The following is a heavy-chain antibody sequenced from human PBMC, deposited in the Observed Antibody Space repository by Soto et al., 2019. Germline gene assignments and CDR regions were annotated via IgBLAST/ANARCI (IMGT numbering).Heavy chain of an antibody. CDR2: ISSSGGNT. Sequence: EVQLLESGGDLVQPGGSLRLSCAASGFTFSTYAMSWVRQAPGKGLEWVSTISSSGGNTYYTDSVKGRFTISRDNSKNTLYLQMNSLRAEDTAIYYCANRPTSTGFGDPFDIWRQGTMVTVSS. CDR1: GFTFSTYA. CDR3: ANRPTSTGFGDPFDI. D-gene: IGHD3-10*01. V-gene: IGHV3-23*01. J-gene: IGHJ3*02.